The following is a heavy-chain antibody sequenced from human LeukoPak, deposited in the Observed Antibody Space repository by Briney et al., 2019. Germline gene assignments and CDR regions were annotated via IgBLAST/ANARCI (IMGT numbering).Heavy chain of an antibody. CDR1: GYTFTSFG. V-gene: IGHV1-18*01. Sequence: GASMTVSCMTSGYTFTSFGITWVRQAPGQGPEWMGWIKVGEGNTHFPQKFQDRVSMTRDISSNTTFLELRNLRSDDTAVYFCSRSTDTTSWYYFDHWGQGTLVTVSS. D-gene: IGHD2/OR15-2a*01. CDR2: IKVGEGNT. CDR3: SRSTDTTSWYYFDH. J-gene: IGHJ4*02.